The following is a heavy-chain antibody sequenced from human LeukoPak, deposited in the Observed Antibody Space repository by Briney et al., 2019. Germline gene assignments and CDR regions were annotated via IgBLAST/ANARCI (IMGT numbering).Heavy chain of an antibody. J-gene: IGHJ4*02. D-gene: IGHD3-22*01. CDR1: GFTFDDYT. CDR2: LSWDGSST. V-gene: IGHV3-43*01. CDR3: AAGALYYYENSGYHY. Sequence: PGGSPRLPCAASGFTFDDYTMRWVRQPPGKGLEWVSLLSWDGSSTYYADSVKGRFTISRDNSKNSLYLQMNSLRSEDTAFYYCAAGALYYYENSGYHYWGQGTLVTVSS.